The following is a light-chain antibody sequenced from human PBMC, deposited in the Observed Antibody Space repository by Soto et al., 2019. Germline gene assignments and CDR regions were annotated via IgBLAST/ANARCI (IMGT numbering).Light chain of an antibody. CDR1: QSINTR. CDR2: HTS. CDR3: HQRQSYSRT. V-gene: IGKV3D-11*01. J-gene: IGKJ1*01. Sequence: DIVLTQCLATLSLYLGDRDTLSCRASQSINTRLAWYQHRPGKAPRLLIYHTSSWEGGIPARFSASGTGTDFTLTISDLQPEDFAAYYCHQRQSYSRTFGQGTKVDIK.